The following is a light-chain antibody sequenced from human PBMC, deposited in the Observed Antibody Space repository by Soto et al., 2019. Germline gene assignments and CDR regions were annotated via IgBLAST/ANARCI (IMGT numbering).Light chain of an antibody. J-gene: IGLJ7*01. V-gene: IGLV2-14*01. CDR1: SSDVGGYNY. CDR2: EVS. Sequence: QSALTQPASVSGSPGQSITISCTGTSSDVGGYNYVSWYQQHPGKAPKLMIYEVSNRPSGVSNRFSGSKSGNTASLTISGRQAEDEADYYCSSYTSSSTWVFGGGTQLPVL. CDR3: SSYTSSSTWV.